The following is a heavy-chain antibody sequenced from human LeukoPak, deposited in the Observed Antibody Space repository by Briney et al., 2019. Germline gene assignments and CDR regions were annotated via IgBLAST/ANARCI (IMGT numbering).Heavy chain of an antibody. CDR2: ISGSGGST. V-gene: IGHV3-23*01. Sequence: GGSLRLSCAASGFTFSSYAMSWVRQAPGKGLEWVSAISGSGGSTYYADSVKGRFTISRDNSKNTLYLQMNSLRAEGTAVYYCAKGDARITIFGVVIISPYYFDYWGQGTLVTVSS. CDR3: AKGDARITIFGVVIISPYYFDY. J-gene: IGHJ4*02. D-gene: IGHD3-3*01. CDR1: GFTFSSYA.